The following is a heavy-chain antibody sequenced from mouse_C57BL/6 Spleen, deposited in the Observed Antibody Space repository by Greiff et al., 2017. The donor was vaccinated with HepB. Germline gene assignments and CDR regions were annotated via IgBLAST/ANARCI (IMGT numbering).Heavy chain of an antibody. D-gene: IGHD2-1*01. J-gene: IGHJ2*01. CDR1: GFTFSSYA. CDR2: ISAGGSYT. CDR3: ARDPRIGNPYYFDY. Sequence: EVQLVESGGGLVKPGGSLKLSCAASGFTFSSYAMSWVRQTPEKRLEWVATISAGGSYTNYPDNVKGRFTISRDNAKNNLYLQMSNLKSEDTAMYYCARDPRIGNPYYFDYWGQGTTLTVSS. V-gene: IGHV5-4*01.